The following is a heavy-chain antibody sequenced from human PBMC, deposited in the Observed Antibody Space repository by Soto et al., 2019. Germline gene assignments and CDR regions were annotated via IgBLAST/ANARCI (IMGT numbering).Heavy chain of an antibody. CDR3: AKDIAARRQAIYGMDD. Sequence: LRLSCAASGFTFSSYAMSWVRQAPGKGLEWVSAISGSGGSTYYADSVKGRFTISRDNSKNTLYLQMNSLRAEDTAVYYCAKDIAARRQAIYGMDDWGQGTTVTVSS. CDR1: GFTFSSYA. CDR2: ISGSGGST. J-gene: IGHJ6*02. V-gene: IGHV3-23*01. D-gene: IGHD6-6*01.